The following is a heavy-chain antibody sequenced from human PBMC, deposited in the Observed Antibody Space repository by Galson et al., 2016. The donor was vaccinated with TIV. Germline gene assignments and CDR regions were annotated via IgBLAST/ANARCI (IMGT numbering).Heavy chain of an antibody. D-gene: IGHD1-7*01. V-gene: IGHV3-21*01. Sequence: SLRLSCADSGLTFSSYRMNWVRQAPGKGLEWDASISTTSNYIYHADSAKGRFTISRDNAEDSLYLQINSLRAEDTALYYCARRGNYFSDAFDIWGQGTMVTVSS. CDR2: ISTTSNYI. J-gene: IGHJ3*02. CDR3: ARRGNYFSDAFDI. CDR1: GLTFSSYR.